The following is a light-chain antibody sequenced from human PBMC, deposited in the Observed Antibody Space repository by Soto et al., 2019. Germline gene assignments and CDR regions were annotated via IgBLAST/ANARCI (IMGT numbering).Light chain of an antibody. Sequence: QSVLTQPPSASRSPGQSVTISCTGTSSDVGLYNYVSWYQHHPGKAPKLVIYEVTKRPSGVPDRFSGYKSGNTASLTVSGLQAADEADYFCKSYAGSNTYVFGSGTKVTVL. CDR2: EVT. V-gene: IGLV2-8*01. CDR1: SSDVGLYNY. J-gene: IGLJ1*01. CDR3: KSYAGSNTYV.